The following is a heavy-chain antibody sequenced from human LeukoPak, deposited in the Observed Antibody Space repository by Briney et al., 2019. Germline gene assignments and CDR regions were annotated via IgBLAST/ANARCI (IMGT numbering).Heavy chain of an antibody. Sequence: GGSLRLSCAASGFTFSSYSVTWVRQAPGKGLEWVSSISSSSRHIYYADSVKGRFTISRDNAKNSLYLQMNSLRAEDTAVYYCARADWDTAMIDYWGQGTLVTVSS. J-gene: IGHJ4*02. CDR2: ISSSSRHI. CDR3: ARADWDTAMIDY. V-gene: IGHV3-21*01. CDR1: GFTFSSYS. D-gene: IGHD5-18*01.